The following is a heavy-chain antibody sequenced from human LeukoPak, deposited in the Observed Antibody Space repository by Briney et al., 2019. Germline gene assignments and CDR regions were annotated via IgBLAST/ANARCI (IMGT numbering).Heavy chain of an antibody. D-gene: IGHD2-21*02. CDR1: GFTVSSNY. CDR3: ARTGTVTSRGYYYYYGMDV. V-gene: IGHV3-53*01. CDR2: IYSGGST. J-gene: IGHJ6*04. Sequence: GGSLRLSCAASGFTVSSNYMSWVRQAPGKGLEWVSVIYSGGSTHYADSVKGRFTISRDNSKNTLYLQMNSLRAEDTAVYYCARTGTVTSRGYYYYYGMDVWGKGTTVTVSS.